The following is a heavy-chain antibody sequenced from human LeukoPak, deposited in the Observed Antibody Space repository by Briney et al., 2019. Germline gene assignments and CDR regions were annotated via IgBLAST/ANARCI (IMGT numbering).Heavy chain of an antibody. V-gene: IGHV4-38-2*02. CDR2: IYGSGTP. J-gene: IGHJ4*02. CDR3: ASVGGGSPY. CDR1: GYSISSVHF. D-gene: IGHD3-16*01. Sequence: SVTLSLTCTVSGYSISSVHFWRWIRQPPGEGLEWIGSIYGSGTPYYDPPLRSRVSISADTSKNHFSRELTYVTAADTAVYDCASVGGGSPYWGQGTLVTVSS.